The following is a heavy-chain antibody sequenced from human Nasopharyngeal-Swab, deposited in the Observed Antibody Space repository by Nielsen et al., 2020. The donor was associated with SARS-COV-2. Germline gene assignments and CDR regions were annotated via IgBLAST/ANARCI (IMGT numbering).Heavy chain of an antibody. V-gene: IGHV3-21*01. Sequence: GGSLRLSCAASGFTFSSYDMEWVRQAPGKGLEWVSTISTASEYIYYADSLRGRFTISRDNAKNSLYLQMHSLRAEDTAVYYCVRHGHYTFDSWGQGSLVTVSS. CDR2: ISTASEYI. D-gene: IGHD4-11*01. J-gene: IGHJ4*02. CDR1: GFTFSSYD. CDR3: VRHGHYTFDS.